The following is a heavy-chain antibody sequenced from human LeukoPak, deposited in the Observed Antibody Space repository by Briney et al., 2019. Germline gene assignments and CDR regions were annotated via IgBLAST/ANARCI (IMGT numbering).Heavy chain of an antibody. CDR2: IYYSGST. CDR1: GGSISSHY. V-gene: IGHV4-59*11. Sequence: SETLSLTCTVSGGSISSHYWSWIRQPPGEGLEWIGYIYYSGSTNYNPSLKSRVTISVDTSKNQFSLKLSSVTAADTAVYYCARGGGRDGYNTTPADDRNDFDYWGQGTLVTVSS. J-gene: IGHJ4*02. D-gene: IGHD5-24*01. CDR3: ARGGGRDGYNTTPADDRNDFDY.